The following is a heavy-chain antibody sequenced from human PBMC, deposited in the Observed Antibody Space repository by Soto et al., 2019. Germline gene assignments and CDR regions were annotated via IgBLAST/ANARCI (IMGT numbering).Heavy chain of an antibody. CDR3: ARHNENYYGSGSYFTLYYYYGMDV. V-gene: IGHV4-31*03. D-gene: IGHD3-10*01. CDR1: GGSISSGGYY. Sequence: SETLSLTCTVSGGSISSGGYYWSWIRQHPGKGLEWIGYIYYSGSTYYNPSLKSRVTISVDTPKNQFSLKLSSVTAADTAVYYCARHNENYYGSGSYFTLYYYYGMDVWGQGTTVTVSS. J-gene: IGHJ6*02. CDR2: IYYSGST.